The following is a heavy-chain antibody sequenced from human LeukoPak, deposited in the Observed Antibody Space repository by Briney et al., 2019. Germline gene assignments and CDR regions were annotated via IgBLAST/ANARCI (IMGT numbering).Heavy chain of an antibody. CDR1: GGSISSSSYY. Sequence: SETLSLTCTVSGGSISSSSYYWGWIRQPPGKGLEWIGSIYYSGSTYYNPSLKSRVTISVDKSKNQFSLKLSSVTAADTAVYYCAREGVGELLTIDYWGQGTLVTVSS. V-gene: IGHV4-39*07. J-gene: IGHJ4*02. CDR3: AREGVGELLTIDY. D-gene: IGHD1-26*01. CDR2: IYYSGST.